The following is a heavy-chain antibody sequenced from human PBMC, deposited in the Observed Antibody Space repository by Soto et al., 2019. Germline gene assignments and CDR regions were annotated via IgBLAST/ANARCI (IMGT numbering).Heavy chain of an antibody. CDR1: GFTFGSYS. CDR3: ARDGLGAIGATIGFY. J-gene: IGHJ4*02. CDR2: ISSGSSYI. D-gene: IGHD5-12*01. V-gene: IGHV3-21*01. Sequence: GGSHRLSSTASGFTFGSYSMNWVRQAPGKGLEWVSSISSGSSYIYYADSVKGRLTISRDNAKNSLYLQLNSLRAEDTAVYYCARDGLGAIGATIGFYWGQGTLVTVSS.